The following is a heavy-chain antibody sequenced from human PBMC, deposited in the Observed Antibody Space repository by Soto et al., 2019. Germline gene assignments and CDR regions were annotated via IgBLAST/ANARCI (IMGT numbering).Heavy chain of an antibody. CDR3: EKGTTSTTRTGGDP. D-gene: IGHD1-26*01. J-gene: IGHJ5*02. V-gene: IGHV3-23*01. Sequence: PGGSLRLSCAASGFSFSTYVMAWVRQAPGKGLDWVSSISSGVRTFYSDSVKGRFTISRDNSENSLFLQMNSLRAEHTAIYFCEKGTTSTTRTGGDPRG. CDR2: ISSGVRT. CDR1: GFSFSTYV.